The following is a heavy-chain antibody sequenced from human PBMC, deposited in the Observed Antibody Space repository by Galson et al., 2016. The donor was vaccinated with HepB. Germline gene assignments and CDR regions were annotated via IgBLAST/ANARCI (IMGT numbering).Heavy chain of an antibody. D-gene: IGHD4-23*01. J-gene: IGHJ6*02. CDR3: AKVQYGGRSPSFYYDGMDV. Sequence: SLRLSCAASGFTFSRYGMHWVRQAPGKGLEWVAVISYDGSNKYYAASVKGRFTISRDNSKNTVYLQMNSLRPDDTALYTCAKVQYGGRSPSFYYDGMDVWGQGTTVTVSS. CDR1: GFTFSRYG. CDR2: ISYDGSNK. V-gene: IGHV3-30*18.